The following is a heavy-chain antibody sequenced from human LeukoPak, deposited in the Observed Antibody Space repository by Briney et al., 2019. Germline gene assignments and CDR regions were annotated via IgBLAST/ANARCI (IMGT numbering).Heavy chain of an antibody. Sequence: GALRLSCAASGFTFSDYYMSWIRQAPGKGLEWVSYISSSGSTIYYADSVKGRFTISRDNAKNSLYLQMNSLRAEDTAVYYCARVVIAAVIYFDYWGQGTLATVSS. CDR1: GFTFSDYY. CDR3: ARVVIAAVIYFDY. CDR2: ISSSGSTI. J-gene: IGHJ4*02. D-gene: IGHD6-13*01. V-gene: IGHV3-11*01.